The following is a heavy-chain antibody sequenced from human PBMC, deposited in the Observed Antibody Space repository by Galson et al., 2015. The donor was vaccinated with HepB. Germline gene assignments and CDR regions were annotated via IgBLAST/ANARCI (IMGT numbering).Heavy chain of an antibody. CDR1: GYTFKAYG. CDR2: ITPFNGNT. Sequence: VKVSCKASGYTFKAYGITWVRQAPGQGLEWVGWITPFNGNTHYARRLQGRVALTTDTSTNTAYLELSSLTSEDSAVYYCARGNYPLFYNFWGQGTLITVTS. J-gene: IGHJ1*01. D-gene: IGHD1-20*01. CDR3: ARGNYPLFYNF. V-gene: IGHV1-18*01.